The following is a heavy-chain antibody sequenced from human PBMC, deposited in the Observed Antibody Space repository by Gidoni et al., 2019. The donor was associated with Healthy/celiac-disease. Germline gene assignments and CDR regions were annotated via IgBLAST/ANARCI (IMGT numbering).Heavy chain of an antibody. Sequence: QVQLVQSGAEVKKPGSSVKVSCKASGGTFSSSAISWVLQAPGKRIQWMGRIIPIIGIANYAQKFQGRFTITADKSTSTAYMELSSLRSEDTAVYYCARGGGYNQASFDYWGQGTLVTVSS. CDR3: ARGGGYNQASFDY. CDR1: GGTFSSSA. V-gene: IGHV1-69*04. J-gene: IGHJ4*02. CDR2: IIPIIGIA. D-gene: IGHD5-12*01.